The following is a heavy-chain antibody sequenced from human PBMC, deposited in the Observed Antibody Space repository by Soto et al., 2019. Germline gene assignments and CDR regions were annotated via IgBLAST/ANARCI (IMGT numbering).Heavy chain of an antibody. CDR1: GFTVSSNY. CDR2: IYSGGST. Sequence: PGGSLRLSCAASGFTVSSNYMSWVRQAPGTGLEWVSVIYSGGSTYYADSVKGRFTISRDNSKNTLYLQMNSLRAEDTAVYYCARDLAYGGIDYWGQGTLVTVSS. V-gene: IGHV3-53*01. J-gene: IGHJ4*02. D-gene: IGHD2-15*01. CDR3: ARDLAYGGIDY.